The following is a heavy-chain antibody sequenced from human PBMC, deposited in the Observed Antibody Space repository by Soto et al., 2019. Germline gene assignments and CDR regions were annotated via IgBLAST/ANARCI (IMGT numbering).Heavy chain of an antibody. CDR2: INHSGST. J-gene: IGHJ6*03. V-gene: IGHV4-34*01. Sequence: PSETLSLTCAVYGGSFSGYYWSWIRQPPGKGLEWIGEINHSGSTNYNPSLKSRVTISVDTSKNQFSLKLSSVTAADTAVYYCARGIAARPPLDYYYYYMDVWGKGTTATVSS. CDR1: GGSFSGYY. CDR3: ARGIAARPPLDYYYYYMDV. D-gene: IGHD6-6*01.